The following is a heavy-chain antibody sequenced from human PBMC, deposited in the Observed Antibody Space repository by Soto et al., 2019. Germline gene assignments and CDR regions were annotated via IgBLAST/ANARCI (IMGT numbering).Heavy chain of an antibody. CDR1: GYTFTGYY. D-gene: IGHD5-12*01. Sequence: PSVKVSCTASGYTFTGYYMHWVRQAPGQGLEWMGWINPNSGGTNYAQKFQGRVTMTRDTSISSAYMELSRLRCVDTAVYYCARRSSGCSGYDQGLDYWGQGTLVTVSS. V-gene: IGHV1-2*02. CDR3: ARRSSGCSGYDQGLDY. J-gene: IGHJ4*02. CDR2: INPNSGGT.